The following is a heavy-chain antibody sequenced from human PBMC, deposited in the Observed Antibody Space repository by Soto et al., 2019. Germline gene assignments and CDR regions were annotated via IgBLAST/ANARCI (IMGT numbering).Heavy chain of an antibody. Sequence: QVQLVESGGGVVQPGRSLRLSCAASGFTFSSYGMHWVRQAPGKGLEWVAVISYDGSNKYYADSVKGRFTISSDNSKNTLYLQMNSLRAEDTAVYYCAKDRADIVVVPAGLYYWFDPWGQGTLVTVSS. J-gene: IGHJ5*02. V-gene: IGHV3-30*18. CDR3: AKDRADIVVVPAGLYYWFDP. CDR2: ISYDGSNK. CDR1: GFTFSSYG. D-gene: IGHD2-2*01.